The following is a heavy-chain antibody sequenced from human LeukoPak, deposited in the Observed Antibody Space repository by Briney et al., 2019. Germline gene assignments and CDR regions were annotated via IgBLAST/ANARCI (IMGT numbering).Heavy chain of an antibody. J-gene: IGHJ4*02. D-gene: IGHD2-21*02. Sequence: SETLSLTCTVSGGSISSYYWSWIRQPPGKGLEWIGYIYYSGSTNYNPSLKSRVSISVDTSKNQFSLKVNSVTAADTAVYYCAREGGDSAFDYWGQGTLVTVSS. CDR3: AREGGDSAFDY. V-gene: IGHV4-59*01. CDR1: GGSISSYY. CDR2: IYYSGST.